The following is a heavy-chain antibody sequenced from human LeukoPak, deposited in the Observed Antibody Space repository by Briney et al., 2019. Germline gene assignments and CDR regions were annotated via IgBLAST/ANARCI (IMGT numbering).Heavy chain of an antibody. D-gene: IGHD4-17*01. CDR3: AKDRLRMTTVTTGFDY. Sequence: SGGSLRLSCAASGFTFSSYSMNWVRQAPGKGLEWVSYISSSGSTIYYADSVKGRFTISRDNAKNSLYLQMSSLRAEDMALYYCAKDRLRMTTVTTGFDYWGQGTLVTVSS. CDR1: GFTFSSYS. V-gene: IGHV3-48*04. CDR2: ISSSGSTI. J-gene: IGHJ4*02.